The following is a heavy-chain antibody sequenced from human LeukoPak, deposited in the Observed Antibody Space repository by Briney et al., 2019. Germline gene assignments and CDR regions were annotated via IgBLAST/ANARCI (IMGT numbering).Heavy chain of an antibody. CDR3: TGFETSGPDAFDI. CDR2: IKTKTDGVTT. CDR1: GFTFNNYA. V-gene: IGHV3-15*01. D-gene: IGHD5-12*01. J-gene: IGHJ3*02. Sequence: PGGSLRLSCAASGFTFNNYAMSWVRQAPGKGLEWVGRIKTKTDGVTTDYAAPVKGRFTISRDDSKTTVYLQMNSLKTEDTAVYFCTGFETSGPDAFDIWGRGTMVTVSS.